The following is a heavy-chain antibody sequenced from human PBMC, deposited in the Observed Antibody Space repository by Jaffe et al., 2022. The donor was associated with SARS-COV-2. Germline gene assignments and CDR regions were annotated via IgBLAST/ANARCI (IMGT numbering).Heavy chain of an antibody. CDR1: GFTLSDYY. Sequence: QVQLVESGGDLVKPGGSLRLSCAASGFTLSDYYMGWIRQAPGKGLEWLSYISPSGDIMSYADSMRGRFTISRDDAKNSMYLQMTSLRAEDTAVYYCANQPRPKGIIDNWGQGTLVTVSS. CDR2: ISPSGDIM. V-gene: IGHV3-11*01. CDR3: ANQPRPKGIIDN. J-gene: IGHJ4*02. D-gene: IGHD2-2*01.